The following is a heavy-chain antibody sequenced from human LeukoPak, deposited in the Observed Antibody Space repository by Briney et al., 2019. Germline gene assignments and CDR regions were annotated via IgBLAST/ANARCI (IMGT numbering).Heavy chain of an antibody. V-gene: IGHV4-61*02. CDR2: IYTSGTT. CDR1: GGSISSGSYY. Sequence: SETLSLTCTVSGGSISSGSYYWSWIRQPARKGLEWIGRIYTSGTTNYNPSLKGRVTISVDTSMNQLSLKLSSVTAADTAVYYCAGGSTSAYYYYMDVWGKGTTVTVSS. CDR3: AGGSTSAYYYYMDV. D-gene: IGHD2-2*01. J-gene: IGHJ6*03.